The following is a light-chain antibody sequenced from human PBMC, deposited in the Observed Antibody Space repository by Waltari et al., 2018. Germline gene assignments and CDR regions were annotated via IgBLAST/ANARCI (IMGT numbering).Light chain of an antibody. CDR2: SND. CDR3: ATWDARLTGML. J-gene: IGLJ2*01. Sequence: QSVLTQSPSASGAPGQRVTISCSGSNSKIGSSTVHWYQQVPGTAPRLLIYSNDQRPSGVPDRFSGSKSGTSASLAISGLQSEDEADYYCATWDARLTGMLFGGGTKVTVL. CDR1: NSKIGSST. V-gene: IGLV1-44*01.